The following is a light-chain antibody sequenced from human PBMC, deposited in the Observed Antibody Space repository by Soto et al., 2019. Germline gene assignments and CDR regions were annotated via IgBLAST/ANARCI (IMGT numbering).Light chain of an antibody. CDR2: DAS. J-gene: IGKJ1*01. Sequence: ELVLTQSPGTLSLSPGEIASLSCRASQPVSSNFLASYQQKPGQAPRLLIYDASNTAAGIPARFSGSGSGTDFTLTISSLEPEDFAVYYCQQRSSWPLTFGQGTKVDIK. V-gene: IGKV3-11*01. CDR3: QQRSSWPLT. CDR1: QPVSSN.